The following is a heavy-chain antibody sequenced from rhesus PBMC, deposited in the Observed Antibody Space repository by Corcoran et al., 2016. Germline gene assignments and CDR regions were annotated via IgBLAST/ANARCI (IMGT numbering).Heavy chain of an antibody. D-gene: IGHD6-31*01. CDR2: LYGGSCST. Sequence: QVQLQESGPGLVKHSETLSLTCAFSGYSIRRRYVCGWIRQPPGKWLEWIGQLYGGSCSTNYNPSLKSRVTVSKDTSKNQFSLKLSSVTAADTAVYYCARVRGAAGNWYFDIWGPGTPITISS. J-gene: IGHJ2*01. CDR3: ARVRGAAGNWYFDI. CDR1: GYSIRRRYV. V-gene: IGHV4-127*01.